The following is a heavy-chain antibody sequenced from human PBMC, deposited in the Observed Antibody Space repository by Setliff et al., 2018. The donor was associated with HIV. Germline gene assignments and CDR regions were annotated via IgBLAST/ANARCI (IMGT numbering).Heavy chain of an antibody. J-gene: IGHJ4*02. CDR2: IIPKSGET. CDR1: GYNFITFG. V-gene: IGHV1-2*02. Sequence: ASVKVSCKASGYNFITFGINWVRQAPGQGPEWMGWIIPKSGETSYAEKFRGRVAMTRDTSLSTAYMELSWLTSDDTAVYYCARVVDRDYDFWSAYEYWGQGTMVTVSS. D-gene: IGHD3-3*01. CDR3: ARVVDRDYDFWSAYEY.